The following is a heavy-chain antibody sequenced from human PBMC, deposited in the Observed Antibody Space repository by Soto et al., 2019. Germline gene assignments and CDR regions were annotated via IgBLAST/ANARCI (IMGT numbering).Heavy chain of an antibody. CDR2: INHSGST. CDR3: ARRAWAYSSSSKYYFDY. CDR1: GGSFSGYY. D-gene: IGHD6-6*01. J-gene: IGHJ4*02. V-gene: IGHV4-34*01. Sequence: SETLSLTCAVYGGSFSGYYWSWIRQPPGKGLEWIGEINHSGSTNYNPSLKSRVTISVDTSKNQFSLKLSSVTAADTAVYYCARRAWAYSSSSKYYFDYWGQGTLVTVSS.